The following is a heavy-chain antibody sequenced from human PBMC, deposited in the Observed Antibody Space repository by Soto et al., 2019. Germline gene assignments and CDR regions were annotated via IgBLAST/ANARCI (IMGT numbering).Heavy chain of an antibody. CDR1: GFTFSSYW. CDR2: IKQDGSEK. CDR3: ARVLVATIRPVDY. V-gene: IGHV3-7*01. J-gene: IGHJ4*02. Sequence: EVQLVESGGGLVQPGGSLRLSCAASGFTFSSYWMSWVRQAPGKGLEWVANIKQDGSEKYYVDSVKGRFTISRDNAKNPLYLQMNSLRAEDTAVYYWARVLVATIRPVDYWGQGTLVTVSS. D-gene: IGHD5-12*01.